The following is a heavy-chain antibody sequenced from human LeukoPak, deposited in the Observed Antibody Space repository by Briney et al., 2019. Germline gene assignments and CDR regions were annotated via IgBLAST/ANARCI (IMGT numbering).Heavy chain of an antibody. CDR1: GFTLSSYW. Sequence: PGGSLRLSCAASGFTLSSYWMHWVRQAPGKGLVWVSRINEDGSTINYADSVRGRFTISRDIAKNTLYLQMNSLRPEDTAVYYCVKDFVGADEFWGRGTLVTVSS. J-gene: IGHJ4*02. CDR2: INEDGSTI. CDR3: VKDFVGADEF. D-gene: IGHD1-26*01. V-gene: IGHV3-74*01.